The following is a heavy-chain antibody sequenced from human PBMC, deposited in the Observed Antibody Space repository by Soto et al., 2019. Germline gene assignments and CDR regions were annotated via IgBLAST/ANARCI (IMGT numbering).Heavy chain of an antibody. CDR1: GYTFTSYY. J-gene: IGHJ3*02. V-gene: IGHV1-46*01. Sequence: QVQLVQSGAEVKKPGASVKVSCKASGYTFTSYYMHWVRQAPGQGLEWMGTINPSGGSTSYAQKFQGRVTMTRDTSTSTVYMELSSLRSEDTAVYYCARGGVVLVPAANAFDIWGQGTMVTVSS. D-gene: IGHD2-2*01. CDR2: INPSGGST. CDR3: ARGGVVLVPAANAFDI.